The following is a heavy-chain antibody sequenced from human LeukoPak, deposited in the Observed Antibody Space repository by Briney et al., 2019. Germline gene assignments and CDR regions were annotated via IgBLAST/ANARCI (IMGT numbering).Heavy chain of an antibody. CDR3: ARGRPSYYYYGMDV. CDR2: SSHAGTT. J-gene: IGHJ6*02. Sequence: SETMSLTCGVGGASFSGYYWTWIRQPPGKGLEWIGESSHAGTTYYNPSLKSRVTISLDTSENQFSLKLSSVTAADTAVYYCARGRPSYYYYGMDVWGQGTTVTVFS. V-gene: IGHV4-34*01. CDR1: GASFSGYY.